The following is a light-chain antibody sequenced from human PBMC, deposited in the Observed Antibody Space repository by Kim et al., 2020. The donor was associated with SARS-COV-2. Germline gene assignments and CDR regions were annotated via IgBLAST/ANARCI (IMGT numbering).Light chain of an antibody. Sequence: LSLSPGERATLSSRASQSVSSYLAWYQQKPGQAPRLLIDDASNRATGIPARFSGSGSGTDFTLTISSLEPEDFAVYYCQQRSNWYTFGQGTKLEI. J-gene: IGKJ2*01. CDR1: QSVSSY. CDR3: QQRSNWYT. CDR2: DAS. V-gene: IGKV3-11*01.